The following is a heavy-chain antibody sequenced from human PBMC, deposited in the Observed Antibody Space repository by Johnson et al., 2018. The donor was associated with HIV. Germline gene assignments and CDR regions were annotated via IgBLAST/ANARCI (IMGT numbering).Heavy chain of an antibody. CDR3: ARADGSGSYFGFEI. CDR1: GFIVSNNY. Sequence: MLLVESGGGLIQPGGSLRLSCAASGFIVSNNYMSWVRQTPGKGLEWVSVIYSGCSTYYADSVKGRFTISRDSSKNTVYLQMNSLRAEDTAIYYCARADGSGSYFGFEIWGQGTMVTVSS. V-gene: IGHV3-53*01. CDR2: IYSGCST. D-gene: IGHD3-10*01. J-gene: IGHJ3*02.